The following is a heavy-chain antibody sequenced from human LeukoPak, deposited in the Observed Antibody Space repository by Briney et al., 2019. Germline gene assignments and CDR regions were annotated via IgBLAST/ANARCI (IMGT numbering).Heavy chain of an antibody. CDR1: GFTFSSYG. Sequence: GGSLRLSCAASGFTFSSYGMHWVRQAPGKGLEWVAVISYDGSNKYYADSVKGRFTISRENSKNTLYLQMNSMRAEDTAVYYCAKDLCGGDCYPGGDAFDIWGQGTMVTVSS. J-gene: IGHJ3*02. CDR2: ISYDGSNK. D-gene: IGHD2-21*02. V-gene: IGHV3-30*18. CDR3: AKDLCGGDCYPGGDAFDI.